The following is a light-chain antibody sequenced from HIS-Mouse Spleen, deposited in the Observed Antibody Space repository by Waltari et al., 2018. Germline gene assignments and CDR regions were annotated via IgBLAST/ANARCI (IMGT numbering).Light chain of an antibody. CDR3: SSYAGSNNLV. CDR1: SSDVGGYNY. J-gene: IGLJ2*01. Sequence: QSALTQPPSASGSPGQSVTISCTGTSSDVGGYNYVSWYQQHPGKAPKLMIYEVSKRTSGFPARFSGSKSGNTASLTVSGLQAEDEADYYCSSYAGSNNLVFGGGTKLTVL. V-gene: IGLV2-8*01. CDR2: EVS.